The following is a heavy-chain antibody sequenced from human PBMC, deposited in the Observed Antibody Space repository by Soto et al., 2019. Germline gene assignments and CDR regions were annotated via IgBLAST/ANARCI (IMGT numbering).Heavy chain of an antibody. V-gene: IGHV3-23*01. Sequence: GGSLRLSCAASGFTFSRYAMNWVRQAPGKGLERVSTLSGSGSGSYYPDSLRGRFTISRDNSKNTLYLQMNNLRAEDTAVYYCAKAPISLDGSGYYFASFDYWGHGTRVTVSS. CDR1: GFTFSRYA. CDR2: LSGSGSGS. CDR3: AKAPISLDGSGYYFASFDY. J-gene: IGHJ4*01. D-gene: IGHD3-22*01.